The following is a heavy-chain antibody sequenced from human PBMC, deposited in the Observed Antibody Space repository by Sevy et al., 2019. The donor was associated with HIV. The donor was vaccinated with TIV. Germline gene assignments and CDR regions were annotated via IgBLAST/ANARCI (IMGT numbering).Heavy chain of an antibody. Sequence: GGSLRLSCAASGFTFSGSAMHWVRQASGKGLEWVGRIRSKANSYATAYAASVKGRFTISRDDSKNTAYLQMNSLKTEDTAVYYCTRPAGVVPAAMGYYGMDVWGQGTTVTVSS. J-gene: IGHJ6*02. CDR2: IRSKANSYAT. V-gene: IGHV3-73*01. CDR1: GFTFSGSA. CDR3: TRPAGVVPAAMGYYGMDV. D-gene: IGHD2-2*01.